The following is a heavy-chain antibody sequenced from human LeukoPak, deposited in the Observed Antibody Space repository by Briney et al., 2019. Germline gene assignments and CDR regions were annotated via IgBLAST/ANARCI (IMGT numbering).Heavy chain of an antibody. CDR3: ARGTSASLLPWFGELDY. D-gene: IGHD3-10*01. V-gene: IGHV3-7*03. CDR2: IKQDGGEK. J-gene: IGHJ4*02. Sequence: PGGSLRLSCAASGFTFSSYWMSWVRQAPGKGLEWVANIKQDGGEKYYVDSVKGRFTISRDNAKNSLYLQMNSLRAEDTAVYYCARGTSASLLPWFGELDYWGQGTLVTVSS. CDR1: GFTFSSYW.